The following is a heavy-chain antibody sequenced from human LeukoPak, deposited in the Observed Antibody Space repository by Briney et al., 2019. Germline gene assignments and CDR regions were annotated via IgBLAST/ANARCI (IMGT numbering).Heavy chain of an antibody. D-gene: IGHD3-22*01. V-gene: IGHV1-8*03. J-gene: IGHJ4*01. CDR2: MNPNSGNT. Sequence: ASVKVSCKASGYTFTSYDINWVRQATGQGLEWMGWMNPNSGNTAYAQKFQGRVTITRNTSISTAYMELSSLRSEDTAVYYCARIVDSSGYYHGGHFDYWGHGTLVTVSS. CDR3: ARIVDSSGYYHGGHFDY. CDR1: GYTFTSYD.